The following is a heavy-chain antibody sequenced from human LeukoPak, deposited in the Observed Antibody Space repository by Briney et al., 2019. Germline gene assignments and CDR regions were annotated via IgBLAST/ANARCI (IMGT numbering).Heavy chain of an antibody. CDR1: GGSISSSSYY. Sequence: SETLSLTCTVSGGSISSSSYYWGWIRQPPGKGLEWIGSIFYTGSTYYNPSLKSRVIISVDTAKNHFSLNLISVTAADTAVYYCARNYGSGSYEDHWGQGTLVIVSS. D-gene: IGHD3-10*01. V-gene: IGHV4-39*02. CDR3: ARNYGSGSYEDH. J-gene: IGHJ4*02. CDR2: IFYTGST.